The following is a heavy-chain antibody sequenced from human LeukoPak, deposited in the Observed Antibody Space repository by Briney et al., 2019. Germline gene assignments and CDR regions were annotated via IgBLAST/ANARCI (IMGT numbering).Heavy chain of an antibody. CDR1: GFTVSSNY. CDR2: IYSGGST. CDR3: ARGTVTTTPRYGMDV. D-gene: IGHD4-17*01. V-gene: IGHV3-66*01. J-gene: IGHJ6*02. Sequence: PGGSLRLSCAASGFTVSSNYMSWVRQAPGKGLEWVSVIYSGGSTYYADSVKGRFTISRDNSKNTLYLQMNSLRAEDTAVYYCARGTVTTTPRYGMDVWGQGTTVTVSS.